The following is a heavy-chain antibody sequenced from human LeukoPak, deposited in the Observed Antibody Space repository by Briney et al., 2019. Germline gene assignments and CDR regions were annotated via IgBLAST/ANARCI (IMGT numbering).Heavy chain of an antibody. CDR2: INHSGST. CDR1: GGSFSGYY. J-gene: IGHJ4*02. Sequence: SETLSLTCAVYGGSFSGYYWSWIRQPPGKGLEWIGEINHSGSTNYNPSLKSRVTIPVDTSKNQFSLKLSSVTAADTAVYYCARGYGGGTKGAAGFDYWGQGTLVTVSS. CDR3: ARGYGGGTKGAAGFDY. D-gene: IGHD2-21*01. V-gene: IGHV4-34*01.